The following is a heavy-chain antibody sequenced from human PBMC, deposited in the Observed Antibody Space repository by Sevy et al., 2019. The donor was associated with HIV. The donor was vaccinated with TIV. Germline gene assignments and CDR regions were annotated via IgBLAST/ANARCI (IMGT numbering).Heavy chain of an antibody. CDR3: AMDSWNRFPAFDI. J-gene: IGHJ3*02. CDR2: ISRYIETA. Sequence: ASVKVSCKSSGCTFSTFALNWVRQVPGRGLEWMGDISRYIETANYAQSFQGRLTITTDRSTNTSYMELSSLRFDDTGVYYCAMDSWNRFPAFDIWGQGTLVTVSS. CDR1: GCTFSTFA. V-gene: IGHV1-69*05. D-gene: IGHD1-1*01.